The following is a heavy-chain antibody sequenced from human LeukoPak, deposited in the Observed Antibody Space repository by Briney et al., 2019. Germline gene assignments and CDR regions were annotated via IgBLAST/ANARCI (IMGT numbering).Heavy chain of an antibody. CDR1: GGSITSHF. D-gene: IGHD6-13*01. Sequence: SETLSLTCSVSGGSITSHFWSWIRQPPGKGLEWIGYIYYSGSTNYNPSLKSRVTISVDTSKNQFSLKLSSVTAADTAVYYCARGIAAAGTFSAYYYYYGMDVWGQGTTVTVSS. J-gene: IGHJ6*02. CDR2: IYYSGST. V-gene: IGHV4-59*11. CDR3: ARGIAAAGTFSAYYYYYGMDV.